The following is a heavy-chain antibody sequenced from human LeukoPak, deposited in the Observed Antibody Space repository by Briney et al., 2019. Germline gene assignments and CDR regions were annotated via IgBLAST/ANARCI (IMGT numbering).Heavy chain of an antibody. CDR3: ARDQYCSSTSCYSRSRWFDP. CDR2: IYYSGST. J-gene: IGHJ5*02. D-gene: IGHD2-2*01. CDR1: GGSISSSSYY. V-gene: IGHV4-39*06. Sequence: SETLSLTCTVSGGSISSSSYYWGWLRQPPGKGLEWIGSIYYSGSTYYNPSLKSRVTISVDTSKNQFPLKLSSVTAADTAVYYCARDQYCSSTSCYSRSRWFDPWGQGTLVTVSS.